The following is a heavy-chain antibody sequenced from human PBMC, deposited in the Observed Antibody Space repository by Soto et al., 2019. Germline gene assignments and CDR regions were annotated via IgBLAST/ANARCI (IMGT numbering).Heavy chain of an antibody. Sequence: ASVKVSCKASGYTFTGYYMHWVRQAPGQGLEWMGWINPNSGGTNYAQKFQGWVTMTRDTSISTAYMELSRLRPDDTAVYYCARDHYYDSSGYYYSGFDYWGQGTLVTVS. CDR1: GYTFTGYY. CDR3: ARDHYYDSSGYYYSGFDY. CDR2: INPNSGGT. V-gene: IGHV1-2*04. D-gene: IGHD3-22*01. J-gene: IGHJ4*02.